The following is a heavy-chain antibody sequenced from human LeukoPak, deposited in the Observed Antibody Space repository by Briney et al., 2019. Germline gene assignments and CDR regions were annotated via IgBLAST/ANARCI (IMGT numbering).Heavy chain of an antibody. D-gene: IGHD3-22*01. V-gene: IGHV3-48*04. CDR2: ISGSGISI. CDR1: GFTFSSYS. CDR3: ARDVSSGYYSNY. J-gene: IGHJ4*02. Sequence: GGSLRLSCAASGFTFSSYSMNWVRQAPGKGLEWVSYISGSGISIFYADSVKGRFTISRDNAKNSLYLQMNSLRADDTAVYYCARDVSSGYYSNYWGQGTLVTVSS.